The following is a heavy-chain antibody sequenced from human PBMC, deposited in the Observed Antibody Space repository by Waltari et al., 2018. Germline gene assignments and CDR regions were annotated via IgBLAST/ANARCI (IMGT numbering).Heavy chain of an antibody. Sequence: EVQLLESGGGLAQPGGSLRLSCEASGFTFTTYAMSWVRQAPGKGLEGGATVGGTGDRTDCADDVKGRFTIARDNSKNTLHLQMHSLTAEDTALYYCVKNAGKMANKLDYWGQGTLVTVSS. J-gene: IGHJ4*02. CDR2: VGGTGDRT. V-gene: IGHV3-23*01. CDR3: VKNAGKMANKLDY. CDR1: GFTFTTYA. D-gene: IGHD5-12*01.